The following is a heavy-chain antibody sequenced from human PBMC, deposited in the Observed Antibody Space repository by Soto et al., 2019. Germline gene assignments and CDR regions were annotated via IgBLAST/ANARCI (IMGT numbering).Heavy chain of an antibody. D-gene: IGHD4-17*01. J-gene: IGHJ6*02. CDR3: ARVNYGGEYYYYGMDV. V-gene: IGHV3-11*01. Sequence: PGGSLRLSCTASGFTFSDYTMSWIRQAPGKGLEWISDINSSGGATYYADSVKGHFTISRDNSNNTLSLQMNSLRADDTAVYYCARVNYGGEYYYYGMDVWGQGTTVTVSS. CDR2: INSSGGAT. CDR1: GFTFSDYT.